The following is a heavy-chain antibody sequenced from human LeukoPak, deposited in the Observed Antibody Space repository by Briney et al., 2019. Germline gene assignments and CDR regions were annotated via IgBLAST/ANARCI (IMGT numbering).Heavy chain of an antibody. CDR2: INHSGST. CDR3: ARVRGPRHQFPFDY. J-gene: IGHJ4*02. D-gene: IGHD4-17*01. Sequence: SETLSLTCAVYGGSFSGYYWSWIRQPPGKGLEWIGEINHSGSTNYNPSLKSRVTISVDTSKNQFSLKLSSVTAADTAVYYCARVRGPRHQFPFDYWGQGTLVTVSS. CDR1: GGSFSGYY. V-gene: IGHV4-34*01.